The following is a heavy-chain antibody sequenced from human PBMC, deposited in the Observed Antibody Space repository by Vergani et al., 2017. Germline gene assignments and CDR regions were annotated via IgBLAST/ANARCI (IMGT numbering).Heavy chain of an antibody. Sequence: EVQLLESGGGLVHPGGSLRLSCAASGFTFSSYAMSWVRQAPGKGLEWVSGISGSDDSTYYADSVKGRFTISRDNSKNTLYLQVNSLRAEDTAVYYCATGCSSTSCYTDRNWGQGTLVTVAS. J-gene: IGHJ1*01. CDR1: GFTFSSYA. D-gene: IGHD2-2*02. CDR2: ISGSDDST. CDR3: ATGCSSTSCYTDRN. V-gene: IGHV3-23*01.